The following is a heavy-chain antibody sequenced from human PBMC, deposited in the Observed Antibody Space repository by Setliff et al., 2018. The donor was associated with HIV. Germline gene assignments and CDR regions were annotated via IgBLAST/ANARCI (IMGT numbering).Heavy chain of an antibody. CDR1: GFTFSNAW. Sequence: GWSLRLSCAASGFTFSNAWMSWVRQAPGKGLEWVGRIKSKTDGGTTDYAAPVKGRFTISRDDSKNTLYLQMNSLRAEDTAVYYCAKVATWTGTTYYFESWGQGTLVTVSS. CDR2: IKSKTDGGTT. CDR3: AKVATWTGTTYYFES. D-gene: IGHD1-1*01. V-gene: IGHV3-15*01. J-gene: IGHJ4*02.